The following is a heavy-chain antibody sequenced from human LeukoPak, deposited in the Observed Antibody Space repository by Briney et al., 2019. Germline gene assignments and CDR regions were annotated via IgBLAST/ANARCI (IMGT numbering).Heavy chain of an antibody. J-gene: IGHJ5*02. Sequence: ASVKVSCKASGYTFTSYGISWVRQAPGQGLEWMGWISAYNGNTNYAQKLQGRVTMTTDTSTSTAYMELRSLRSDDTAVYYCARGTAYYDSSGYYEWFDPWGQGTLVTVSS. CDR3: ARGTAYYDSSGYYEWFDP. CDR2: ISAYNGNT. D-gene: IGHD3-22*01. V-gene: IGHV1-18*01. CDR1: GYTFTSYG.